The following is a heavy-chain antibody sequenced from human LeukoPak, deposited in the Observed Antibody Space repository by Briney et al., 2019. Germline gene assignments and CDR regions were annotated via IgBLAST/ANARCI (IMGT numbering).Heavy chain of an antibody. V-gene: IGHV4-34*01. J-gene: IGHJ4*02. D-gene: IGHD1-26*01. CDR3: ARWEGGSYYDFDY. Sequence: PGTLSLTCAVSGGSFSGYYGSWIRHPPGKGLEWIGEINHSGSTNYNPSLKSRVTISVDTSKNQFSLKLGSVTAADTAVYYCARWEGGSYYDFDYWGQGTLVTVSS. CDR1: GGSFSGYY. CDR2: INHSGST.